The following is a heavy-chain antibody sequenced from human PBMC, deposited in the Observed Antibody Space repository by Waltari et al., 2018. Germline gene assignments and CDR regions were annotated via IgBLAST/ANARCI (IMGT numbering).Heavy chain of an antibody. CDR1: GYSISSGYY. D-gene: IGHD3-22*01. J-gene: IGHJ3*01. V-gene: IGHV4-38-2*01. CDR3: ARGKEDISGYPDRLTAFDV. Sequence: QVQLQESGPGLVKPSETLSLTCAVSGYSISSGYYWGWIRQPPGKGLEWIGSIYHSGSTFYNPALKCRVTISVDTSKNQFSLKLSSVTAADTAIYYCARGKEDISGYPDRLTAFDVWGQGTAVTVSS. CDR2: IYHSGST.